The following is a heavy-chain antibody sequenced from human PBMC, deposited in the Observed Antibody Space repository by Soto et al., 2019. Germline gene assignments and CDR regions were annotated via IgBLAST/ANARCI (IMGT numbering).Heavy chain of an antibody. V-gene: IGHV4-39*01. Sequence: SETLSLTGNVSGASVTRNTFSWGLIRQSPGIVLELIWTIFFSENPYFNPSLLSRVPLSVDASKNEFSLKLSSVTAADTVFYYCARLNGYCISTNCNGYYGMDVWGQGTTVT. CDR2: IFFSENP. CDR3: ARLNGYCISTNCNGYYGMDV. D-gene: IGHD2-2*03. J-gene: IGHJ6*02. CDR1: GASVTRNTFS.